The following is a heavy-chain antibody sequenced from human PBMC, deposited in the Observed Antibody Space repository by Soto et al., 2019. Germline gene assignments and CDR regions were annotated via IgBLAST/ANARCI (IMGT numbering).Heavy chain of an antibody. CDR1: GFSVTDS. CDR2: ISDRDSTI. V-gene: IGHV3-11*01. Sequence: VQVVESGGGLVKPGGSLRLSCEVSGFSVTDSMSWIRQAPGKGLEWVAYISDRDSTIFYADSVRGRFTISRDSAQNSLFLEMDSLRVDDTAIYYCARVVGLHPHTWFDPWGQGTLVTVSS. J-gene: IGHJ5*02. CDR3: ARVVGLHPHTWFDP.